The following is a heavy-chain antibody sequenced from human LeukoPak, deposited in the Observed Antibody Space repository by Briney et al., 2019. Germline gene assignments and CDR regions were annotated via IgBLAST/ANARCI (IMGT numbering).Heavy chain of an antibody. CDR3: ARGQTTMTN. D-gene: IGHD4-17*01. V-gene: IGHV3-7*03. Sequence: GGSLRLSCAASGFTLSSYWMSWVRQAPGKGLEWVANIKQDGSEESYVDSVKGRFTISRDNTKNSLYLQMNSLRAEDTAVYYCARGQTTMTNWGQGTLVTVSS. J-gene: IGHJ4*02. CDR2: IKQDGSEE. CDR1: GFTLSSYW.